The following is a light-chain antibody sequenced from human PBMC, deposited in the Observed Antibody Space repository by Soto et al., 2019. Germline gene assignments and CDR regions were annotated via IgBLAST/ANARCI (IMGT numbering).Light chain of an antibody. CDR1: QGISSF. CDR2: AAS. J-gene: IGKJ4*01. CDR3: QQVDAYPST. Sequence: IQLTQSPSSLSAYVGDRVTITCRASQGISSFLAWYQQKPGKAPNLLIYAASTLQTGVPSRFSGGGSGTDFTLTIDNLQPEDFATYYCQQVDAYPSTFGGGTKVDI. V-gene: IGKV1-9*01.